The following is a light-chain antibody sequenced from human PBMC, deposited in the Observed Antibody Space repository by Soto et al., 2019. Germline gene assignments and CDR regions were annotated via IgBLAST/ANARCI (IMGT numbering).Light chain of an antibody. V-gene: IGLV1-44*01. CDR1: SSNTGNNP. J-gene: IGLJ3*02. Sequence: QSVLTQPPSASGAPGQRVTISCFGTSSNTGNNPVNWYQQLPGTAPKLLIYSNDRRPSGVPDRFSGSKSGASASLAISGLQSEDEGNYYCSAWDDSLILFGGRTQLTVL. CDR2: SND. CDR3: SAWDDSLIL.